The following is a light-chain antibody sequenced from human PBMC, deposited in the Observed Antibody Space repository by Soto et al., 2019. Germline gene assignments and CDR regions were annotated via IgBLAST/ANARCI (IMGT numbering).Light chain of an antibody. CDR1: QSVSSSY. J-gene: IGKJ2*01. CDR3: DQYGSSPYT. Sequence: EIVLTQSPGTLSLSPGERATLSCRASQSVSSSYLAWYQQKPGQAPRLLIYGASSRATGIPDRFSGSGSGTDFALTISRLEPEDFAVYDCDQYGSSPYTSGKVNKLEIK. V-gene: IGKV3-20*01. CDR2: GAS.